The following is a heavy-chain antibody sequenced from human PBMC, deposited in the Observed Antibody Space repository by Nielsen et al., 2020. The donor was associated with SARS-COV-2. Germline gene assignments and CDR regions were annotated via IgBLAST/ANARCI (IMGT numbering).Heavy chain of an antibody. V-gene: IGHV1-24*01. Sequence: ASVKVSCKVSGYTLTELSMNWVRQAPGKGLEWMGGFDTEDGETIYAQKFQGRVTMNEDTSTDTAYMELSSLRSEDTAVYYCATGAAAGTQNWFHPWGQGTLVTVSA. CDR2: FDTEDGET. CDR3: ATGAAAGTQNWFHP. CDR1: GYTLTELS. D-gene: IGHD6-13*01. J-gene: IGHJ5*02.